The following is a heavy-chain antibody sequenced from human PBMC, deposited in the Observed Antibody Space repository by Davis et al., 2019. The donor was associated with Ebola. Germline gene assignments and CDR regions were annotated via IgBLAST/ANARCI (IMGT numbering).Heavy chain of an antibody. J-gene: IGHJ4*02. CDR1: GYTFTSYG. Sequence: ASVKVSCKASGYTFTSYGISWVRQAPGQGLEWMGWISAYNGNTNYAQKFQGRVTMTRNTSISTAYMELSSLRSEDTAVYYCASEYSGYGVDYWGQGTLVTVSS. D-gene: IGHD5-12*01. V-gene: IGHV1-18*01. CDR3: ASEYSGYGVDY. CDR2: ISAYNGNT.